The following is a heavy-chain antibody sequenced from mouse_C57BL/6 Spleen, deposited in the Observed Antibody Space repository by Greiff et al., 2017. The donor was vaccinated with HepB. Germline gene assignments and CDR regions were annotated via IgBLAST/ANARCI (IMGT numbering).Heavy chain of an antibody. CDR1: GYTFTSYW. V-gene: IGHV1-64*01. CDR2: IHPNSGST. CDR3: GPTGNYFDY. J-gene: IGHJ2*01. D-gene: IGHD4-1*02. Sequence: QVHVKQPGAELVKPGASVKLSCKASGYTFTSYWMHWVKQRPGQGLEWIGMIHPNSGSTNYNEKFKSKATLTVDKSSSTAYMQLSSLTSEDSAVYYCGPTGNYFDYWGQGTTLTVSS.